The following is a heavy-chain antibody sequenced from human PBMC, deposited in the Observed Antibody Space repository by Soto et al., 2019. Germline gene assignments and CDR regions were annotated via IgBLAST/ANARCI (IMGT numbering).Heavy chain of an antibody. CDR2: ISASGASP. D-gene: IGHD2-2*01. J-gene: IGHJ4*01. Sequence: GGSLRLSCAASGFTFSTYAMSWVRQAPGKGLEWVSGISASGASPYYTDSVKGRFTISRDNSQNTLYLQMSSLRAEDTAVYYCAKEDSRYCSSTSCYLNYWGRGTLVTVSS. V-gene: IGHV3-23*01. CDR1: GFTFSTYA. CDR3: AKEDSRYCSSTSCYLNY.